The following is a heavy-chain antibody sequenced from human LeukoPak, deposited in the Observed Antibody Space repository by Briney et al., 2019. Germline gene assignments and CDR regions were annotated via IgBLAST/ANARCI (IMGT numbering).Heavy chain of an antibody. CDR2: ISSSSSYI. D-gene: IGHD3-10*01. Sequence: PGGSLRLSCAASGFTFSSYSMNWVRQAPGKGLEWVSSISSSSSYIYYADSVKGRFTISRDNAKNSLYLQMNSLRAEDTAVYYCAKVWFGELFNAFDIWGQGTMVTVSS. CDR1: GFTFSSYS. V-gene: IGHV3-21*04. J-gene: IGHJ3*02. CDR3: AKVWFGELFNAFDI.